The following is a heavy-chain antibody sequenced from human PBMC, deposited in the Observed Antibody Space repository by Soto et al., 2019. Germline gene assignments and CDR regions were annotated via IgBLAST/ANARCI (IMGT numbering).Heavy chain of an antibody. J-gene: IGHJ4*02. D-gene: IGHD6-19*01. V-gene: IGHV3-11*01. Sequence: GGSLRLSCGASGFTFSNYYMSWIRQAPGKGLEWVSYISSTGRTIYYADSVRGRFTVSRDNAQNSLSLKLNSLRVEDTAVYYCARSYSSGWEFDYWGQGTQVTVSS. CDR2: ISSTGRTI. CDR1: GFTFSNYY. CDR3: ARSYSSGWEFDY.